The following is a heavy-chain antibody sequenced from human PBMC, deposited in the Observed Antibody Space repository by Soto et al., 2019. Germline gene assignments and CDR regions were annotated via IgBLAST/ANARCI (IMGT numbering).Heavy chain of an antibody. CDR3: ARGGRAAAGTSRAFDI. V-gene: IGHV3-64*01. D-gene: IGHD6-13*01. J-gene: IGHJ3*02. CDR2: ISSNGGST. Sequence: GGSLRLSCAASGFTFSSYAMHWVRQAPGKGLEYVSAISSNGGSTYYANSVKGRFTISRDNSKNTLYLQMGSLRAEDMAVYYCARGGRAAAGTSRAFDIWGQGTMVTVS. CDR1: GFTFSSYA.